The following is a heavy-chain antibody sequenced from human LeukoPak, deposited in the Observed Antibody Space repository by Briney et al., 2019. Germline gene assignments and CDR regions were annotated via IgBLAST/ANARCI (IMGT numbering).Heavy chain of an antibody. D-gene: IGHD3-10*01. CDR1: GGPISSSSYY. J-gene: IGHJ6*02. CDR2: IYYSGST. V-gene: IGHV4-39*01. Sequence: SETLSLTCTVSGGPISSSSYYWGWIRQPPGKGLEWIGSIYYSGSTYYNPSLKSRVTISVDTSKNQFSLRRSSVTAADTAVYYCARHFREFGEVSSSSYGMDVWGQGTTVTVSS. CDR3: ARHFREFGEVSSSSYGMDV.